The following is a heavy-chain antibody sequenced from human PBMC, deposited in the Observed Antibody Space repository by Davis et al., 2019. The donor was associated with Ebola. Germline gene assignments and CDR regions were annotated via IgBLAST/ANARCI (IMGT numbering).Heavy chain of an antibody. Sequence: AASVKVSCKASGYTFTSYGISWVRQAPGQGLEWMGWISAYNGNTNYAQKLQGRVTMTTDTSTSTAYMELRSLRSDDTAVYYCAASSGGSFDGAFDIWGQGTMVTVSS. V-gene: IGHV1-18*01. CDR2: ISAYNGNT. CDR1: GYTFTSYG. J-gene: IGHJ3*02. CDR3: AASSGGSFDGAFDI. D-gene: IGHD2-15*01.